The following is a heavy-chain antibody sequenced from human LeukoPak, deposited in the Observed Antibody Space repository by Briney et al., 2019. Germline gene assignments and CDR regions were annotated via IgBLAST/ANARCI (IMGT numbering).Heavy chain of an antibody. Sequence: GGSLRLSCAASGFTFSSYWMHWVRQAPGKGLVWVSRINSDGSSTSYADSVKGRFTISRDNAKNTLYLQMNSLRAEDTAVYYCARVARDAMIVVVTRDYYYYMDVWGKGTTVTVSS. D-gene: IGHD3-22*01. CDR3: ARVARDAMIVVVTRDYYYYMDV. J-gene: IGHJ6*03. V-gene: IGHV3-74*01. CDR1: GFTFSSYW. CDR2: INSDGSST.